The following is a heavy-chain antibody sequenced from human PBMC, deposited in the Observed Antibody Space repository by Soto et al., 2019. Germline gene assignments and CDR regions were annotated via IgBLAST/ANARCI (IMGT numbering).Heavy chain of an antibody. V-gene: IGHV1-18*04. CDR1: GYTFISHG. D-gene: IGHD2-15*01. Sequence: QVQLVQSGVEVKKPGASVKVSCKASGYTFISHGISWVRQAPGQGLEWMGWISGKNGNTNYAQKLHGRVTLTTDTSTSTAYMELRSLRYDDTAVYYCARVSSSIVVVPDYGMDVGGQGATGTVSS. CDR3: ARVSSSIVVVPDYGMDV. CDR2: ISGKNGNT. J-gene: IGHJ6*02.